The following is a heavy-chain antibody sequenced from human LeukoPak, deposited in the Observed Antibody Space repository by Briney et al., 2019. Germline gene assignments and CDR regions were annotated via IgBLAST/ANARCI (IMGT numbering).Heavy chain of an antibody. Sequence: GASVKVSCKGSGYTFTGYYMHWVRQAPGQGLEWMGWINPNSGGTNYAQKFQGRVTMTRDTSISTAYMELSRLRSDDTAVYYCASTLQTGYCSSTSCYTLDYWGQGTLVTVSS. D-gene: IGHD2-2*02. V-gene: IGHV1-2*02. CDR3: ASTLQTGYCSSTSCYTLDY. J-gene: IGHJ4*02. CDR1: GYTFTGYY. CDR2: INPNSGGT.